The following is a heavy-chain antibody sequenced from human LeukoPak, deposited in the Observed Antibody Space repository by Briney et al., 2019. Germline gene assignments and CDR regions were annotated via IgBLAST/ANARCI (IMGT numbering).Heavy chain of an antibody. J-gene: IGHJ3*02. CDR2: ISSSSSYI. Sequence: GGSLRLSSAASGFTFSSYSMNWVRQAPGKGLEWVSSISSSSSYIYYADSVKGRFTISRDNAKNSLYLQMNSLRAEDTAVYYCARDPRGGYCSSTSCYGDAFDIWGQGTMVTVSS. CDR1: GFTFSSYS. D-gene: IGHD2-2*03. V-gene: IGHV3-21*01. CDR3: ARDPRGGYCSSTSCYGDAFDI.